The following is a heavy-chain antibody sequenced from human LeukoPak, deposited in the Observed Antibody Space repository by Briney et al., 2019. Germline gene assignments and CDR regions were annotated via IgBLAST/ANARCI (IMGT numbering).Heavy chain of an antibody. D-gene: IGHD3-16*01. Sequence: SETLSLTCTVSGGSISSYYWSWIRQPPGKGLEWIGYIYYSGSTNYNPSLKGRVTISVDTSKNQFSLKLSSVTAADTAVYYCARDPHLFGLNYFDYWGQGTLVTVSS. CDR3: ARDPHLFGLNYFDY. CDR1: GGSISSYY. J-gene: IGHJ4*02. CDR2: IYYSGST. V-gene: IGHV4-59*12.